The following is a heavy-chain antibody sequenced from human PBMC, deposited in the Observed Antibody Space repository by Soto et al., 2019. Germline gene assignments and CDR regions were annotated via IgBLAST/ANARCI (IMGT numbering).Heavy chain of an antibody. CDR2: VHFRGST. CDR3: ARRGPNNSDGYDHRLDP. J-gene: IGHJ5*02. CDR1: GGSISSNSYF. V-gene: IGHV4-39*01. Sequence: QLQLQESGPGLMKPSETLSLTCSVSGGSISSNSYFWDWIRQSPGKGLEWIGSVHFRGSTYYNPSLKGRVTIAVDRAKNQFSLKMTSVTAADRAVYYCARRGPNNSDGYDHRLDPWGQGTLVTVSS. D-gene: IGHD5-18*01.